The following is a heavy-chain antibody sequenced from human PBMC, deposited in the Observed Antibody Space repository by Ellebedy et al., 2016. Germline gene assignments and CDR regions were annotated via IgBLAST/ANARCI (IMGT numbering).Heavy chain of an antibody. CDR3: ARRNDFDI. V-gene: IGHV3-74*01. J-gene: IGHJ3*02. Sequence: GESLKISCAVSGFTFSSLWMHWVRQAPGKGLVWVSRISTDGSSTNYADSVKGRFTISRDNAKNTLYLQMNSLRAEDTAVYYCARRNDFDIWGQGTMVTVSS. CDR1: GFTFSSLW. CDR2: ISTDGSST.